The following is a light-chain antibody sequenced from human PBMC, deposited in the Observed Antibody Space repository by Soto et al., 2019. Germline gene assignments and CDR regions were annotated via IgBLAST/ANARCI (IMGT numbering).Light chain of an antibody. CDR2: STS. V-gene: IGKV1-6*01. J-gene: IGKJ4*01. CDR3: LQDYNYPLT. CDR1: QGIGND. Sequence: AIQMTQSPSSLSASVGDRVTITCRASQGIGNDLVWYQQKPGKAPKLLLYSTSNLQSGVPSRFSGSGSGTDFNLTISSLQPEDFATYYCLQDYNYPLTFGGGTKVEIK.